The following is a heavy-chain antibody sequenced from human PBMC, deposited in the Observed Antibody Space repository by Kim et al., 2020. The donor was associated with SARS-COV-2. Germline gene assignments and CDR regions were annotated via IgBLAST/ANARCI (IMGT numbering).Heavy chain of an antibody. Sequence: SGKGWDTMSRDKSKNTLYLQMNSLRAEDTAVYYCARAGYSSGWSGDLFDYWGQGTLVTVSS. J-gene: IGHJ4*02. V-gene: IGHV3-66*01. CDR3: ARAGYSSGWSGDLFDY. D-gene: IGHD6-19*01.